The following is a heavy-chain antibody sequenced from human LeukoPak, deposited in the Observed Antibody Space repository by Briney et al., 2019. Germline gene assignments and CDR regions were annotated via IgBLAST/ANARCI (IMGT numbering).Heavy chain of an antibody. J-gene: IGHJ4*02. CDR3: ARRYCSSTSCYRLGVTFDY. V-gene: IGHV4-61*02. Sequence: NPSETLSLTCTVSGGSISSGSYYWSWIRQPAGKGLEWIGRIYTSGSTNYNPSLKSRVTISVDTSKNQFSLKLSSVTAADTAVYYCARRYCSSTSCYRLGVTFDYWGQGTLVTVSS. CDR2: IYTSGST. D-gene: IGHD2-2*02. CDR1: GGSISSGSYY.